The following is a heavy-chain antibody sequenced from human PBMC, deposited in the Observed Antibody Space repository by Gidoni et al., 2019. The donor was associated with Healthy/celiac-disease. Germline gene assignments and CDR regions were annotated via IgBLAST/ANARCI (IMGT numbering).Heavy chain of an antibody. D-gene: IGHD4-17*01. CDR3: AKDRGPRRTVTPVGY. V-gene: IGHV3-23*01. CDR2: ISGSGGST. J-gene: IGHJ4*02. Sequence: EVQLLESGGGLVQPGGSLRLSCPASGFPFSSYAMSWVRQAPGKGLEWVSAISGSGGSTYYADSVKGRFTISRDNSKNTLYLQMNSLRAEDTAVYYCAKDRGPRRTVTPVGYWGQGTLVTVSS. CDR1: GFPFSSYA.